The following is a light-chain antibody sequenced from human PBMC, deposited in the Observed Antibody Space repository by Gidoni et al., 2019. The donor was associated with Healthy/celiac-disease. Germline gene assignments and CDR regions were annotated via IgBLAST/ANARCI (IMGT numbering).Light chain of an antibody. Sequence: DIVMIQSPLSLPVTPGEPASISCRSSQSLLHSNGYNYLDWYLQKPGQSPQLLIYLGSNRASGVPDRFSGSGSGTDCTLKISRVEAEDVGVYYCMQALQTPNTFGQGTKLEIK. V-gene: IGKV2-28*01. CDR3: MQALQTPNT. CDR2: LGS. CDR1: QSLLHSNGYNY. J-gene: IGKJ2*01.